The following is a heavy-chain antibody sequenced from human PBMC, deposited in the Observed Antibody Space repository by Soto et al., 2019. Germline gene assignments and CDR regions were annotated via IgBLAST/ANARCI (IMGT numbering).Heavy chain of an antibody. J-gene: IGHJ5*01. CDR1: GDPISTVDYF. Sequence: SETLSLTCSVSGDPISTVDYFWAWIRQPPGQALEYIGYTYKSTTTYYNPSFESRVAISLDTSKSQFSLNVTSVTAADTAVYFCARGRYCLTGRCFPNWFDSWGQGTLVTVSS. CDR3: ARGRYCLTGRCFPNWFDS. D-gene: IGHD2-15*01. CDR2: TYKSTTT. V-gene: IGHV4-30-4*01.